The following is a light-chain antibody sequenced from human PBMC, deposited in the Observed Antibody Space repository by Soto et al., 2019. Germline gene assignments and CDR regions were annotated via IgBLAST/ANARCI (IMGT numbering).Light chain of an antibody. V-gene: IGKV1-39*01. J-gene: IGKJ5*01. CDR3: QQSYSTPPA. Sequence: DIQMTQPPSSLSASVGDRVTITCRASQRISSYLNWYKQKPGKAPKLLIYAASSLQSGVPSRFSGSGSGTDFTLTISSLQPEDFAAYYCQQSYSTPPAFGQVTRLEIK. CDR1: QRISSY. CDR2: AAS.